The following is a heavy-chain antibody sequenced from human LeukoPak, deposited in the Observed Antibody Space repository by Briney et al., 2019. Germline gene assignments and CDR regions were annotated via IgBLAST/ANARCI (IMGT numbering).Heavy chain of an antibody. J-gene: IGHJ6*03. Sequence: SQTLSLTCAISGDSVSSNSAAWNWIRQSPSRGLEWLGRTYYRSKWYNDYAVSVKSRITINPDTSKNQFSLQLNSVTPEDTAVYYCARERGIAAPLWLRGADYYYYYMDVWGKGTTVTVSS. D-gene: IGHD6-6*01. V-gene: IGHV6-1*01. CDR3: ARERGIAAPLWLRGADYYYYYMDV. CDR2: TYYRSKWYN. CDR1: GDSVSSNSAA.